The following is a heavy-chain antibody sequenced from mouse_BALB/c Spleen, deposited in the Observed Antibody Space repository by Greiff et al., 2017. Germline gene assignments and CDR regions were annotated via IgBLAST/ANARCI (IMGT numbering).Heavy chain of an antibody. CDR3: ARDSSGYVYYYAMDY. Sequence: EVQRVESGGGLVQPGGSLRLSCATSGFTFTDYYMSWVRQPPGKALEWLGFIRNKANGYTTEYSASVKGRFTISRDNSQSILYLQMNTLRAEDSATYYCARDSSGYVYYYAMDYWGQGTSVTVSS. V-gene: IGHV7-3*02. CDR2: IRNKANGYTT. CDR1: GFTFTDYY. D-gene: IGHD3-1*01. J-gene: IGHJ4*01.